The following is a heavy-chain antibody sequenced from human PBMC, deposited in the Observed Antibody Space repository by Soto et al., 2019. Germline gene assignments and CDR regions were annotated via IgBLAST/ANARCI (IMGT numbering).Heavy chain of an antibody. CDR3: ARDQGAGGGNSLDY. V-gene: IGHV3-21*01. Sequence: EVQLVESGGRLVKPGGSVRLSCAASGFTFSSYSMNWVRQAPGKGLEWVSSISSSSSYIYYADSVKGRFTISRDNAKNSLYLQMNSLRAEDTAVYYCARDQGAGGGNSLDYWGQGTLVTVSS. J-gene: IGHJ4*02. CDR1: GFTFSSYS. CDR2: ISSSSSYI. D-gene: IGHD2-21*02.